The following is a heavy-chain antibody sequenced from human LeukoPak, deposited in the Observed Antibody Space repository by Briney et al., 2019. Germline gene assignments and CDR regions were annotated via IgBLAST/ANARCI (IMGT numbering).Heavy chain of an antibody. V-gene: IGHV3-21*01. J-gene: IGHJ4*02. CDR2: ISSGSSYI. D-gene: IGHD1-26*01. CDR3: AREFFDREGGTTVLDY. CDR1: GFTFSSTS. Sequence: GGSLRLSCAASGFTFSSTSMNWVRQAPGKGLEWVSSISSGSSYIFYADSVKGRFTISRDNAKNSLYLQMNSLRAEDTAVYYCAREFFDREGGTTVLDYWGQGTLVTVSS.